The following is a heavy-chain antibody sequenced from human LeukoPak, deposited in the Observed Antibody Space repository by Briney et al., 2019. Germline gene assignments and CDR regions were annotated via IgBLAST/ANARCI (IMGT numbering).Heavy chain of an antibody. D-gene: IGHD1-26*01. CDR1: GNTFAGYY. Sequence: ASVKVSCKASGNTFAGYYVHRVRQAPGQGLEWMGRINTHSGATNYAQHFQGRVTMTTDTSVTTAYMDLDGLKSDDAAVYFCARGPIGGLRKGFDIWGQGTLVTASS. CDR2: INTHSGAT. CDR3: ARGPIGGLRKGFDI. V-gene: IGHV1-2*06. J-gene: IGHJ4*02.